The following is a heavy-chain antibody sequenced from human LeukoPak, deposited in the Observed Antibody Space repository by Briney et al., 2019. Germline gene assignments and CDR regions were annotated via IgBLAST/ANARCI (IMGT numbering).Heavy chain of an antibody. J-gene: IGHJ5*02. CDR3: ASLIAAADSNWFDP. CDR2: IYSGDNT. D-gene: IGHD6-13*01. CDR1: GFTVSRNY. V-gene: IGHV3-53*01. Sequence: PGGSLRLSCAASGFTVSRNYMSWVRQAPGKGLEWVSVIYSGDNTYYADSVKGRFTISRDNSKNTLYLQMNSLRAEDMAVYYCASLIAAADSNWFDPWGQGTLVTVSS.